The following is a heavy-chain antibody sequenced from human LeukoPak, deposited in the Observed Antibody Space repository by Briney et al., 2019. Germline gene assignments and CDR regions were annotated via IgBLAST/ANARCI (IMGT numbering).Heavy chain of an antibody. D-gene: IGHD6-13*01. J-gene: IGHJ5*02. Sequence: PGGSLRLSCAASGFTFSSYAMSWVRQAPGKGLEWVANIKEDGSEKYYVDSVKGRFTISRDNAKNSLYLQMNSLRAEDTALYYCAQRYSSSWSGFDPWGQGTLVTVSS. V-gene: IGHV3-7*01. CDR3: AQRYSSSWSGFDP. CDR1: GFTFSSYA. CDR2: IKEDGSEK.